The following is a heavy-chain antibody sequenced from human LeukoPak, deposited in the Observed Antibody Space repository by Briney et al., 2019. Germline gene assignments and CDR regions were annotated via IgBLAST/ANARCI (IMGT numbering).Heavy chain of an antibody. D-gene: IGHD6-19*01. V-gene: IGHV4-34*01. J-gene: IGHJ4*02. CDR3: ARGYSSGWHLDY. CDR2: INHSGST. CDR1: GGSFSGYY. Sequence: PSETLSLTCAVYGGSFSGYYWSWIRQPPGKGLEWVGEINHSGSTNYNPSLKSRVTISVDTPKNQFSLKLSSVTAADTAVYYCARGYSSGWHLDYWGQGTLVTVSS.